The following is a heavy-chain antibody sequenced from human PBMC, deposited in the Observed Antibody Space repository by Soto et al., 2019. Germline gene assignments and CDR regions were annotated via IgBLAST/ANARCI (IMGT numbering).Heavy chain of an antibody. CDR3: AKDRDVVVVSPDY. CDR2: LSGSGGST. V-gene: IGHV3-23*01. J-gene: IGHJ4*02. CDR1: GFTFSAYA. D-gene: IGHD2-21*01. Sequence: EVQLLESGGGLVQPGGSLRLSCAGSGFTFSAYAMSWVRQAPGKGLEWVSALSGSGGSTYYAESVKGRFTISRDNSKNTLSLQMNSLRAEDTAVYYCAKDRDVVVVSPDYWGQGILVTVSS.